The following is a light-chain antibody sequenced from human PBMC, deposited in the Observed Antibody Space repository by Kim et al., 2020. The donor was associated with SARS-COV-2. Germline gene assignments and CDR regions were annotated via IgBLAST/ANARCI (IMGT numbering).Light chain of an antibody. V-gene: IGKV1-17*02. CDR1: QDIRND. CDR3: LQHSSYPLT. J-gene: IGKJ4*01. Sequence: ASVGDRVTIPCRASQDIRNDLGWYQQKPGKAPKRLISAAFSLQSGVPLRFSGSGSGTEFTLTITNLQPEDFATYYCLQHSSYPLTFGGGTKVDIK. CDR2: AAF.